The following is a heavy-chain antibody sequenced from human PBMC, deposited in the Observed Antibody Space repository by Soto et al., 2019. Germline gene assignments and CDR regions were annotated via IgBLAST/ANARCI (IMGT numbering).Heavy chain of an antibody. D-gene: IGHD6-19*01. CDR2: ISAYNGNT. V-gene: IGHV1-18*01. CDR3: AKDVGGPPPVAGNTHYYYYMDV. Sequence: QDQLVQSGVEVKKPGASVKVSCKASGYSFTNYGITWVRQAPGQGFEWMGWISAYNGNTNYAQKFQGRATMTTDAPRGTASLELRSLTLDATPVNSGAKDVGGPPPVAGNTHYYYYMDVWGKGTTVTVSS. J-gene: IGHJ6*03. CDR1: GYSFTNYG.